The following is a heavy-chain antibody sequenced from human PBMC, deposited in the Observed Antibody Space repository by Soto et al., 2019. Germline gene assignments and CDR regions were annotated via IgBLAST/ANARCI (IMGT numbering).Heavy chain of an antibody. V-gene: IGHV4-34*01. CDR3: ARDKITGLFDY. J-gene: IGHJ4*02. Sequence: QVQLQQWGAGLLKPSETLSLTCAVYGGSFSGYYWTWIRQPPGTGLEWIGEINHSGSTTYNPSPKXGVTISVDTSKNQFSLKLTSVTAADTAVYYCARDKITGLFDYWGQGTLVTVSS. CDR2: INHSGST. CDR1: GGSFSGYY. D-gene: IGHD2-8*02.